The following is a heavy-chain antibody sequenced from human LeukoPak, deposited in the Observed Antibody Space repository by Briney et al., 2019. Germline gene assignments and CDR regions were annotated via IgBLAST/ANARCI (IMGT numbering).Heavy chain of an antibody. V-gene: IGHV1-2*02. CDR3: ARVGWAAPRVHFDS. CDR2: INPNSGGT. D-gene: IGHD6-25*01. CDR1: GYTFSDYY. Sequence: ASVKVPCKASGYTFSDYYIHWVRQAPGQGLEWMGWINPNSGGTHYAQKFQGRVTMTRDTSISTAYMELSRLRSDDTAVYYCARVGWAAPRVHFDSWGQGTLLTVSS. J-gene: IGHJ4*02.